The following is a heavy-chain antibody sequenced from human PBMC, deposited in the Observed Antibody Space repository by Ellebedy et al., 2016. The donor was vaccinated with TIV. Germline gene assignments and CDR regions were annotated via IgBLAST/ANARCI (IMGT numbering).Heavy chain of an antibody. D-gene: IGHD2-21*01. J-gene: IGHJ4*02. V-gene: IGHV1-18*01. Sequence: AASVKVSCKASGYASSGDDMNWVRHAPGQGLEWMRWISPYNGNTDYAQRFQGRVTMTTDTSESTAYLELRGLTSDYTAFYYCARGLFFDYWGQGTLVTVSS. CDR3: ARGLFFDY. CDR2: ISPYNGNT. CDR1: GYASSGDD.